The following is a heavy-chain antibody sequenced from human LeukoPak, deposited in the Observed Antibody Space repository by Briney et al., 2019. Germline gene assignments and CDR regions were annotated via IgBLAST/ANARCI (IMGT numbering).Heavy chain of an antibody. CDR1: GFTFDDYA. CDR3: AKAANYDSNYWYFDL. V-gene: IGHV3-9*03. Sequence: RSLRLSCAASGFTFDDYAMHWVRQAPGKGLEWVSGISRNSGSIGYADSVKGRFTISRDNAKNSLYLQMNSLRAEDMALYYCAKAANYDSNYWYFDLWGRGTLVTVSS. D-gene: IGHD3-22*01. CDR2: ISRNSGSI. J-gene: IGHJ2*01.